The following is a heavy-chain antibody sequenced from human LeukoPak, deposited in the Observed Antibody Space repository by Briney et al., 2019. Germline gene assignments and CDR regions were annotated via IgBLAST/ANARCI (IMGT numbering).Heavy chain of an antibody. CDR2: ISYDGSNK. Sequence: GRSLRLSCAASGFTFSSYAMHWVRQAPGKGLEWVAVISYDGSNKYYADSVKGRFTISRDNSENTLYLQMNSLRAEDTAVYYCARLAAAGNYYYYYMDVWGKGTTVTVSS. CDR3: ARLAAAGNYYYYYMDV. CDR1: GFTFSSYA. V-gene: IGHV3-30*01. J-gene: IGHJ6*03. D-gene: IGHD6-13*01.